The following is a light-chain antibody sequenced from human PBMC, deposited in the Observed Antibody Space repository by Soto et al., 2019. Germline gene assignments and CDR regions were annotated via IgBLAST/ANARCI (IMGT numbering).Light chain of an antibody. V-gene: IGKV3-20*01. CDR2: GAS. J-gene: IGKJ1*01. CDR3: QQYGSSPT. Sequence: EIVLTQSPGTLSLSPGERATLSCRASQSVSSSYLAWYQQKPGQAPRLLIYGASSRATGIPDRFSGSGSGTDVTLTISRLEPEDFAVDYCQQYGSSPTFGQGTKVEIK. CDR1: QSVSSSY.